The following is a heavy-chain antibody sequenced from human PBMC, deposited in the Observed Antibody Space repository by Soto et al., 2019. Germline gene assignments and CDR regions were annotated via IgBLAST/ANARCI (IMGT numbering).Heavy chain of an antibody. CDR2: INSDGSST. D-gene: IGHD3-22*01. CDR1: GFTFSSYW. CDR3: ARGSPPVYYYDSSANQGASDY. Sequence: PGGSLRLSCAASGFTFSSYWMHWVRQAPGKGLVWVSRINSDGSSTSYADSVKGRFTISRDNAKNTLYLQMNSLRAEDTAVYYCARGSPPVYYYDSSANQGASDYWGQGTLVTVSS. J-gene: IGHJ4*02. V-gene: IGHV3-74*01.